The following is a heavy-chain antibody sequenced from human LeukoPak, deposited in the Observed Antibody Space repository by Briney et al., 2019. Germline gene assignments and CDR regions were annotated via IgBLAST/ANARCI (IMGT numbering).Heavy chain of an antibody. CDR2: ISCSGGSK. D-gene: IGHD3-3*01. V-gene: IGHV3-23*01. Sequence: GGSLTLSCAASASTVSTYAMSSVSHAPGKGLGWVSAISCSGGSKYNADPVKGRFTISRDNTKNTLYLQMNSLRAEDTAEYCCAKGQLGLLEWLFHLFDFWGQGTLVTVSS. CDR3: AKGQLGLLEWLFHLFDF. CDR1: ASTVSTYA. J-gene: IGHJ4*02.